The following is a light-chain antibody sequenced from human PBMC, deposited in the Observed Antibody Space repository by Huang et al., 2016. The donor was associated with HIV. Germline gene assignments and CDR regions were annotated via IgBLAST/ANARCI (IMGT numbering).Light chain of an antibody. CDR2: WAS. V-gene: IGKV4-1*01. J-gene: IGKJ3*01. Sequence: DIVMTQSRDSLAVSLGERATISCKSSHSLLYRPNNKNYLGWYQQKPRQTPKLRIYWASIRDSGVPDRFSGSGSGTDFTLTISSLQAEDVAVYFCQQYFFSPMTFGPGTKVDI. CDR3: QQYFFSPMT. CDR1: HSLLYRPNNKNY.